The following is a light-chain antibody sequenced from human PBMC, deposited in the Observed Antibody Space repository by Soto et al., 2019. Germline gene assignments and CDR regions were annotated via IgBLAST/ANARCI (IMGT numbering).Light chain of an antibody. CDR2: ATS. Sequence: IVLTQSPGTLSLSPGERATLSCRASQSFSSDYLAWYQQKPGQAPRLLIYATSSRATGIPDRFSGSGSQTDFTLTISRLEPEDFAVYYCQHYGTSPRTFGQGTKVEIK. J-gene: IGKJ1*01. V-gene: IGKV3-20*01. CDR1: QSFSSDY. CDR3: QHYGTSPRT.